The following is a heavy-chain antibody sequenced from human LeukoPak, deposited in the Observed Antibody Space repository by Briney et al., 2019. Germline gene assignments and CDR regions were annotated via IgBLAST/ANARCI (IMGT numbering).Heavy chain of an antibody. D-gene: IGHD6-13*01. V-gene: IGHV1-2*02. J-gene: IGHJ4*02. Sequence: GASVKVSCKASGYTFTGHYLHWVRQAPGQGLEWMGWINPNRGGTKYAQKFQGRVTMTRDTPIRTAYMELSRLSSDDTAVYYCAITTTIAAAGLDYWGQGTLVTVSS. CDR2: INPNRGGT. CDR3: AITTTIAAAGLDY. CDR1: GYTFTGHY.